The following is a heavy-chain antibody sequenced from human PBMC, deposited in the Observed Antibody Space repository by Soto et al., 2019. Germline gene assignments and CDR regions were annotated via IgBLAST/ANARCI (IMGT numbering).Heavy chain of an antibody. J-gene: IGHJ3*01. V-gene: IGHV3-23*01. D-gene: IGHD2-8*02. Sequence: AGSLRLSCAASGFPCGSYDMTWVRQAPGKGLEWVSTILVDGRTFYVDSVKGRFTISRDNSRNTVYLQMNSLTAGDTALYYCAKATATGGGAFDFCGQGTMVTVSS. CDR1: GFPCGSYD. CDR3: AKATATGGGAFDF. CDR2: ILVDGRT.